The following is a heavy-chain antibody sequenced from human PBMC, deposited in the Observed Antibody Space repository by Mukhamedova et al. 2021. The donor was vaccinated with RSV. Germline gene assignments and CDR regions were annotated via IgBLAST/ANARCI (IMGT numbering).Heavy chain of an antibody. D-gene: IGHD3-3*01. CDR3: TSHYDFWSGYLLLHYYYMDV. V-gene: IGHV3-73*01. J-gene: IGHJ6*03. Sequence: AASVKGRFTISRDDSKNTAYLQMNSLKTEDTAVYYCTSHYDFWSGYLLLHYYYMDVWGQGTTVTVSS.